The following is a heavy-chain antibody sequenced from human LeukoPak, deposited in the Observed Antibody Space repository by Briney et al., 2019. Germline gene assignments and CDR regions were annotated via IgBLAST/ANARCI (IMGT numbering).Heavy chain of an antibody. Sequence: SETLSLTCAVYGGSFSGYYWSWIRQPPGKGLEWIGEINHSGSTNYNPSLKSRVTISVDTSKNLFPLKLSSVTAADTAVYYCARGAVPDHYYYYMDVWGKGTTVTVSS. V-gene: IGHV4-34*01. J-gene: IGHJ6*03. CDR2: INHSGST. CDR3: ARGAVPDHYYYYMDV. D-gene: IGHD2-2*01. CDR1: GGSFSGYY.